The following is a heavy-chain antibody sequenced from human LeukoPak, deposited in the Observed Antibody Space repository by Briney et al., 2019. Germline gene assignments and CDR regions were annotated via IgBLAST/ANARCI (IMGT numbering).Heavy chain of an antibody. CDR2: IYYSGST. Sequence: SETLSLTCTVSGGSISSYYWSWIRQPPGKGLEWIGYIYYSGSTNYNPSLKSRVTISVDTSKNQFSLKLSSVTAADTAVYYCAREGWGGRAGYSSSWFYWGQGTLVTVSS. D-gene: IGHD6-13*01. CDR1: GGSISSYY. CDR3: AREGWGGRAGYSSSWFY. V-gene: IGHV4-59*01. J-gene: IGHJ4*02.